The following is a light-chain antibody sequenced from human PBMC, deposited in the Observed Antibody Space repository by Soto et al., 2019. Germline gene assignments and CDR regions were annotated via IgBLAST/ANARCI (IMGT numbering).Light chain of an antibody. CDR2: KAS. Sequence: DIPMTQSPSPLSGSVGDRVTIACRASPTISSWLAWYQQKPGKAPKLLIYKASTLKSGVPSRFSGSGSGTEFTVTISSLQPDYFATYYCQHYNSYSEACGQGTKAELK. CDR3: QHYNSYSEA. V-gene: IGKV1-5*03. J-gene: IGKJ1*01. CDR1: PTISSW.